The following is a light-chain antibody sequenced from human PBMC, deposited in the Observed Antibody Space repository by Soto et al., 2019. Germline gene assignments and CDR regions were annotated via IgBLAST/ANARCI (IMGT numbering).Light chain of an antibody. CDR2: DAS. CDR1: QSISSW. V-gene: IGKV1-5*01. J-gene: IGKJ4*01. Sequence: DIVMTQSPATLSASVGDRVTITCRASQSISSWLAWYQQKPGKAPKLLIYDASSLESGVPSRFSGSGSGTEFTLTISSLQPDDFATYYCQQYNSYSFTFGGGTKVDI. CDR3: QQYNSYSFT.